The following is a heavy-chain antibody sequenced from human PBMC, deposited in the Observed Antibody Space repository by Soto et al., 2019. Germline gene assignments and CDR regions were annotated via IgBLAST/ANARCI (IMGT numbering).Heavy chain of an antibody. CDR3: ATAYGPPNYYYYYMDV. CDR2: IIPILGIA. Sequence: SVKVSCKASGGTFSSYTISWVRQAPGQGLEWMGRIIPILGIANYAQKFQGRVTITADKSTSTAYMELSSLRSEDTAVYYCATAYGPPNYYYYYMDVWGKGTTVTAP. D-gene: IGHD4-17*01. V-gene: IGHV1-69*02. CDR1: GGTFSSYT. J-gene: IGHJ6*03.